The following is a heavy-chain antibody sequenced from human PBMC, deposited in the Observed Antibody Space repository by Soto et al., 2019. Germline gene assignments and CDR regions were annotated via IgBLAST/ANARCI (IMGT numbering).Heavy chain of an antibody. CDR3: AGGRGYGYGIDY. V-gene: IGHV4-61*01. D-gene: IGHD5-18*01. Sequence: QVQLQESGPGLVKPSETLSLTCTVSGGSVTSGNHSWSWIRQPPGKELEFIAYVFYSGSHNYNPSLNSRVTTSIDTFKNQFSLNMTCVTAADTAVYYCAGGRGYGYGIDYWGQGALVTVSS. CDR1: GGSVTSGNHS. CDR2: VFYSGSH. J-gene: IGHJ4*02.